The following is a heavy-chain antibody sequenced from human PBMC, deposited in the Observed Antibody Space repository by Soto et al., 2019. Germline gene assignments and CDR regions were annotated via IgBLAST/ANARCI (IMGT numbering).Heavy chain of an antibody. CDR1: GGSISSYY. D-gene: IGHD6-13*01. Sequence: SETLSLTCSVSGGSISSYYCSWIRQPPGKGLEWIGYIYYSGSTNYNPSLKSRVTISVDTSKNQFSLKLSSVTAADTAVYYCARDAAAAGTYYYYGMDVWGQGTTVTVSS. CDR3: ARDAAAAGTYYYYGMDV. J-gene: IGHJ6*02. CDR2: IYYSGST. V-gene: IGHV4-59*13.